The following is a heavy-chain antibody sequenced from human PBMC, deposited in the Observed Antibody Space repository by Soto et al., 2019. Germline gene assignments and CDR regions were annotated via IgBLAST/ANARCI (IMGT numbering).Heavy chain of an antibody. D-gene: IGHD7-27*01. Sequence: QVQLQESGPGLVKPSQTLSLTCSVSGDSIRGGGHYWNWIRQFPGKGLEWIGYDYHSGSTHYNPSLRGRLTISIETSKNQFALRLISVTAADTALYYCARDTGLAPTVWGYWGHGTQVTVSS. CDR1: GDSIRGGGHY. J-gene: IGHJ4*03. CDR2: DYHSGST. V-gene: IGHV4-31*03. CDR3: ARDTGLAPTVWGY.